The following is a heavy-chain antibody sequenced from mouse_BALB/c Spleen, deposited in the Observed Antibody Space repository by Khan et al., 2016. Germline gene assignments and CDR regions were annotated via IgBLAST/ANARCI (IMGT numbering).Heavy chain of an antibody. V-gene: IGHV1-15*01. D-gene: IGHD2-1*01. Sequence: QVRLQQSGAELVRPGASVTLSCKASGYTFSDYEMHWVKQTPVHGLQWIGSIDPETGGTAYNQKFKGQATLTAGRSSSTSYIELRSLTSEDSAVYYCTRKGVFYGNYDFDSWGQGTTLTVSS. CDR1: GYTFSDYE. CDR3: TRKGVFYGNYDFDS. CDR2: IDPETGGT. J-gene: IGHJ2*01.